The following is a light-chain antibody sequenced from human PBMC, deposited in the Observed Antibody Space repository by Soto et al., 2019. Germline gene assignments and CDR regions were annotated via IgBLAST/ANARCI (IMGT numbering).Light chain of an antibody. CDR2: KAS. V-gene: IGKV1-5*03. Sequence: DIQMTQSPSTLSASVGDRVTITCRASQSISSWLAWYQQKPGKAPKLLIYKASSLESGVPSRFSGSGSGTEFTLTISSLQPDDFATYYCQQYNSNPTFGGGTKVDIK. J-gene: IGKJ4*01. CDR3: QQYNSNPT. CDR1: QSISSW.